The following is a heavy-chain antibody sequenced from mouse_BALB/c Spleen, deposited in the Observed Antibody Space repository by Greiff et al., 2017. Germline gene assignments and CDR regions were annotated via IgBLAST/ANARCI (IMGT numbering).Heavy chain of an antibody. J-gene: IGHJ1*01. Sequence: EVQGVESGGGLVKPGGSLKLSCAASGFTFSSYTMSWVRQTPEKRLEWVATISSGGSYTYYPDSVKGRFTISRDNAKNTLYLQMSSLKSEDTAMYYCTRDRDGNYRYFDVWGAGTTVTVSS. CDR3: TRDRDGNYRYFDV. V-gene: IGHV5-6-4*01. CDR2: ISSGGSYT. CDR1: GFTFSSYT. D-gene: IGHD2-1*01.